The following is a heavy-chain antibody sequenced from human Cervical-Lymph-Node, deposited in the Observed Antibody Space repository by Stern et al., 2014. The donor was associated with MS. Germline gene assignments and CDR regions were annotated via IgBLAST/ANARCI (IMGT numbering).Heavy chain of an antibody. CDR3: ARGELKEGLVRGMDV. CDR2: IIPIFGTA. V-gene: IGHV1-69*01. J-gene: IGHJ6*02. Sequence: QVHLVESRAEVKKPGSSVKVSCKASGGTFSSYAISWVRQAPGQGLEWMGGIIPIFGTANTGQKFQGRVTIAADESTSTAYMELSSLRSEDTAVYYCARGELKEGLVRGMDVWGQGTTVTVSS. D-gene: IGHD1-26*01. CDR1: GGTFSSYA.